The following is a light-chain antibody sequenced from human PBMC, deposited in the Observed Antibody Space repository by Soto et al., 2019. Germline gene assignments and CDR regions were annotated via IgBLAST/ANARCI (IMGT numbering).Light chain of an antibody. V-gene: IGLV1-47*02. Sequence: QSVLTQPPSASGTPGQRVTISCSGRSANIGTNFVCWYQHLPGTAPRLLIYSNNQRPSGVPDRFSGSKSGTSASLAISGLRSEDEGDYYCVSWDDSLRGLVFGTGTKLTVL. CDR1: SANIGTNF. J-gene: IGLJ1*01. CDR3: VSWDDSLRGLV. CDR2: SNN.